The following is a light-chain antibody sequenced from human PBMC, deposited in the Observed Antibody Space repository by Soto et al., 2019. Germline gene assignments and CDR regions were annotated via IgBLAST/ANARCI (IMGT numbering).Light chain of an antibody. J-gene: IGLJ1*01. CDR2: EGR. CDR1: SSAVGSYRL. Sequence: QSVLTQPASVSGSPGHSITISCTGSSSAVGSYRLVSWYQCHPGKVPKLIIYEGRKRPSGVSNRVSGSEPGNTASLTISGLQAEDEADYYCCSSAPRRPVVFGTGTKLTVL. CDR3: CSSAPRRPVV. V-gene: IGLV2-23*01.